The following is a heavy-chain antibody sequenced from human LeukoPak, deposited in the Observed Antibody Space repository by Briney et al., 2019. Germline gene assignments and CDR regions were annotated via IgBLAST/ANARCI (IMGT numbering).Heavy chain of an antibody. CDR2: ISSSGNTI. D-gene: IGHD6-19*01. J-gene: IGHJ5*02. V-gene: IGHV3-48*04. Sequence: PGGSLRLSCAASGFTFSSYWMNWVRQAPGKGLEWVSYISSSGNTIYYADSVKGRFTISRDNAKNSLYLQMNSLRAEDTAVYYCARKGRYSSGWYLSFLNWFDPWGQGTLVTVSS. CDR3: ARKGRYSSGWYLSFLNWFDP. CDR1: GFTFSSYW.